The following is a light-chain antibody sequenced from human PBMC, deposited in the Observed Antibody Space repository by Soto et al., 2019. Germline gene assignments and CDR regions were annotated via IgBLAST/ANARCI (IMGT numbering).Light chain of an antibody. CDR1: QSISSN. CDR2: SAS. J-gene: IGKJ1*01. CDR3: QQRLT. V-gene: IGKV3D-15*01. Sequence: EIVMTQSPATLSVSPGERATLSCRASQSISSNLAWYQQKPGQAPRLLIYSASTRATGIPARFSGSGSGTEFTLTISSLQSEDFAVYYCQQRLTFGQGTKVDIK.